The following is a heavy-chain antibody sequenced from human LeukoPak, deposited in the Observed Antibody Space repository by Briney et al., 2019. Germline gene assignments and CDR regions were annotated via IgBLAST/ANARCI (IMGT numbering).Heavy chain of an antibody. CDR3: ARDTSGYRRGSFDY. CDR1: GGPTSSYY. V-gene: IGHV4-59*01. D-gene: IGHD3-22*01. J-gene: IGHJ4*02. Sequence: SETLSLTCTVSGGPTSSYYWSWIRQPPGKGLGWIGYIYYSGSTNYTPSLKSRVTISVDTSKNQFSLKLSSLTAADTAVYYCARDTSGYRRGSFDYWGQGTLVTVSS. CDR2: IYYSGST.